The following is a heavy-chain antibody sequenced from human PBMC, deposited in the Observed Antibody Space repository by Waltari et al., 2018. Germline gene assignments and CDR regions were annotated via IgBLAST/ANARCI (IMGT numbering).Heavy chain of an antibody. D-gene: IGHD3-10*01. J-gene: IGHJ6*04. Sequence: EVQLVESGGGLVQPGGSLRLSCRASEFSFGSYWMTWVRQAPGKVLEWYATIKGYGSETRYMDSVKGRLTISRDNAKNSLYLQMNILRIEDTGVYYCARDSYYSLDVWGKGTTVTVSS. CDR1: EFSFGSYW. V-gene: IGHV3-7*01. CDR2: IKGYGSET. CDR3: ARDSYYSLDV.